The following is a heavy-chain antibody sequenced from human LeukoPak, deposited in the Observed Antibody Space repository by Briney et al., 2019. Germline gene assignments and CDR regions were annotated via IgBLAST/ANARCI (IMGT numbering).Heavy chain of an antibody. Sequence: GGSLRLSCAASGFTFSSYGMHWVRQAPGKGLEWVAFIRYDGSNKYYADSVKGRFTISRDNSKNTLYLQMNSLRAEDTAVYYCAKAGAAAGTGSLPEYYYYYMDVWGKGTTVTVSS. J-gene: IGHJ6*03. V-gene: IGHV3-30*02. D-gene: IGHD6-13*01. CDR2: IRYDGSNK. CDR1: GFTFSSYG. CDR3: AKAGAAAGTGSLPEYYYYYMDV.